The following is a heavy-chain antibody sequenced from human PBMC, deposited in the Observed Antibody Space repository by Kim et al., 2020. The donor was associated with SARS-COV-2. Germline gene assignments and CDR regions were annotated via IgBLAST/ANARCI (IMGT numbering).Heavy chain of an antibody. J-gene: IGHJ4*02. CDR2: K. D-gene: IGHD6-13*01. V-gene: IGHV6-1*01. CDR3: ARYGSIWYLDS. Sequence: KDYALPVRERITIPPDTSKNQFYLQLNSVTPEDTAVYFCARYGSIWYLDSWGQGTLVTFSS.